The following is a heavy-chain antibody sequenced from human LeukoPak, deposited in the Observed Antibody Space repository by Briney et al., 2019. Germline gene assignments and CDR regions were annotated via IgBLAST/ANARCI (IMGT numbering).Heavy chain of an antibody. CDR1: GVSISTYY. V-gene: IGHV4-59*01. Sequence: SETLSLTCTVSGVSISTYYWSWIQQPPGKGLEYIGYIYYSGSTNYNPSLKSRVTMSLDTSKNQFSLKLSSVTAADTAVYYCAREEVPHGFDIWGQGTMVTVSS. J-gene: IGHJ3*02. CDR2: IYYSGST. CDR3: AREEVPHGFDI.